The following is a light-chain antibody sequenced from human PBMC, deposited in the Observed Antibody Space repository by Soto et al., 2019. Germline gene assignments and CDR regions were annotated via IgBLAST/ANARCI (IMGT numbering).Light chain of an antibody. CDR3: QQYGSSPFA. V-gene: IGKV3-20*01. Sequence: EIVLTQSPGTLSLSPGERAILSCRASQSVSSSYLAWYQQKPGQAPRLLIYGASSRATGIPDRFSGSGSGTDFTLTISRLEPEDFAVYYCQQYGSSPFAFGPGTKVDI. J-gene: IGKJ3*01. CDR2: GAS. CDR1: QSVSSSY.